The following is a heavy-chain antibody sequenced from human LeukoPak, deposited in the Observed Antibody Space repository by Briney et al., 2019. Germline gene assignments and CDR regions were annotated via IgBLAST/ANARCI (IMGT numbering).Heavy chain of an antibody. D-gene: IGHD3-10*01. CDR1: GFTFSSYW. J-gene: IGHJ4*02. CDR3: ARVRYYGSGSYDY. V-gene: IGHV3-7*01. CDR2: IKQDGSEK. Sequence: GGSLRLSCAASGFTFSSYWMSWVRQAPGKGLEWVANIKQDGSEKYYVDSVKGRSTISRDNAKNSLYLQMNSLRAEDTAVYYCARVRYYGSGSYDYWGQGTLVTVSS.